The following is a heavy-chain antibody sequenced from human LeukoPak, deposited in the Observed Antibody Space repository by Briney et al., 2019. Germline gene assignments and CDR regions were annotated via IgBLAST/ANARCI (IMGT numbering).Heavy chain of an antibody. CDR3: ARVRGYSYAEIFDY. CDR2: INWNGGST. J-gene: IGHJ4*02. Sequence: GGSLRLSCAVSGITFSSYWMHWVRQAPGKGLVWVSGINWNGGSTGYADSVKGRFTISRDNAKNSLYLQMNSLRAEDTALYYCARVRGYSYAEIFDYWGQGTLVTVSS. V-gene: IGHV3-20*04. D-gene: IGHD5-18*01. CDR1: GITFSSYW.